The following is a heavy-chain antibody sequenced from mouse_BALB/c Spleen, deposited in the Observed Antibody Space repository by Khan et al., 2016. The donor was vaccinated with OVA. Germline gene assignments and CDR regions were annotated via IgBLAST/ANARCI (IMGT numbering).Heavy chain of an antibody. CDR1: GFTFNSYG. CDR3: ATSYFYGYYLDY. CDR2: ISGDSNTI. Sequence: EVELVESGGGLVQPGGSRKLSCAASGFTFNSYGMHWVRQAPEKGLEWVAYISGDSNTIYYADTVKGRFTISRDNPKTPRFLQMTSLMSEDTAMYYCATSYFYGYYLDYWGPGTTLTVS. D-gene: IGHD1-1*01. J-gene: IGHJ2*01. V-gene: IGHV5-17*02.